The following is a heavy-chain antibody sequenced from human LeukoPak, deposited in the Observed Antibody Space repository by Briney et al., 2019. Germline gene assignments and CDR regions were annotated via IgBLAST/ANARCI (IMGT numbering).Heavy chain of an antibody. D-gene: IGHD2-21*02. Sequence: LPGGSLRLSCAASGFTFSSYAMHWVRQAPGKGLEWVAVISYDGSNKYYADSVEGRFTISRDNSKNTLYLQMNSLRAEDTAVYYCARSRVTADFDYWGQGTLVTVSS. J-gene: IGHJ4*02. CDR2: ISYDGSNK. CDR3: ARSRVTADFDY. CDR1: GFTFSSYA. V-gene: IGHV3-30*04.